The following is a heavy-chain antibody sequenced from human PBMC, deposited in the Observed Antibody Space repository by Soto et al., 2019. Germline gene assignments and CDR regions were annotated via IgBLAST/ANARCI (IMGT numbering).Heavy chain of an antibody. CDR2: IKRDGSEK. CDR3: ARVRANDYEIDY. D-gene: IGHD4-17*01. V-gene: IGHV3-7*03. CDR1: GFVFGSYW. J-gene: IGHJ4*02. Sequence: EVQLVESGGGLVQPGGSLRLSCAASGFVFGSYWMTWVRHAPGKGLEWVANIKRDGSEKFYVDSVKGRFTISRDNADNSLFLHMNSLRAEDTAIYYCARVRANDYEIDYWGQGALVTVS.